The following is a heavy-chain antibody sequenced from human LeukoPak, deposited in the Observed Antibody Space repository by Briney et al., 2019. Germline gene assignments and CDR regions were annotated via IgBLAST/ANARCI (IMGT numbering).Heavy chain of an antibody. V-gene: IGHV3-30*02. CDR1: GLTFSNSG. J-gene: IGHJ4*02. CDR2: IRYDGSNK. Sequence: TGGSLRLSRAASGLTFSNSGMHWVRQAPGKGLEWEALIRYDGSNKYYADSVKGRFTISRDNSKNTLYLQMNSLRAEDTAVYYCAKSGYCSGGSCGGSDYWGQGTLVTVSS. CDR3: AKSGYCSGGSCGGSDY. D-gene: IGHD2-15*01.